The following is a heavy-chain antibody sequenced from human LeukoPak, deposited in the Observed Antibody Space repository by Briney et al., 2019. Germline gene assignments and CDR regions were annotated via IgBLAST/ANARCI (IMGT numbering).Heavy chain of an antibody. D-gene: IGHD1-7*01. J-gene: IGHJ3*01. CDR2: ISGSGSDI. V-gene: IGHV3-21*01. CDR3: ARRTFPNDAFDV. CDR1: GFTFSTFS. Sequence: GGPLRLSCAASGFTFSTFSMNWVRQTPGKGLEWVSAISGSGSDIYYADSVKGRFTISRDNPKRSLYLQMNSLRAEDTAVYYCARRTFPNDAFDVWGQGTVVTVSS.